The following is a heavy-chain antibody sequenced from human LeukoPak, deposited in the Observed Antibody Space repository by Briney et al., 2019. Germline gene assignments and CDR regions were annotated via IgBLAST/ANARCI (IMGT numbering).Heavy chain of an antibody. D-gene: IGHD6-13*01. CDR2: INHSGRT. Sequence: SETLSLTCAVYGGSFSGYYWTWIRQSPGKGLEWIGDINHSGRTNYNPSLKSRVTISADTSKNQFSLKMTSMTAADTAVYYCVRSVKLVLLTYHHYYMDVWGKGTTVTVSS. J-gene: IGHJ6*03. V-gene: IGHV4-34*01. CDR3: VRSVKLVLLTYHHYYMDV. CDR1: GGSFSGYY.